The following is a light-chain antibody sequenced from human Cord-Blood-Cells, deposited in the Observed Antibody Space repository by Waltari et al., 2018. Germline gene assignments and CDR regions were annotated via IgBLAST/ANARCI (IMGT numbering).Light chain of an antibody. CDR2: DVS. CDR3: CSYAGSYTWV. Sequence: QSALTQPRSVSGSPGQSVTISCTGTSSDVVGYNYVSWYQQHPGKAPTLVIYDVSKRPSGVPDRFSGSKSGNTASLTISGLQAEDEADYYCCSYAGSYTWVFGGGTKLTVL. V-gene: IGLV2-11*01. CDR1: SSDVVGYNY. J-gene: IGLJ3*02.